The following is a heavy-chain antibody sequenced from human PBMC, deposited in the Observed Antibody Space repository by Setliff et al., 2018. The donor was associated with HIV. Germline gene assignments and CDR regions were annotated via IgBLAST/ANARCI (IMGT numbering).Heavy chain of an antibody. CDR2: INPSGGST. D-gene: IGHD3-22*01. Sequence: GASVQVSCKASGYTFTRYQIQWMRQAPGKGLEWMGTINPSGGSTSFAEKFQGRATITGDTSTTTIYMTLKSLRAEDTAVYYCARDLGDSSGYYPVDYWGQGTLVTVSS. J-gene: IGHJ4*02. CDR3: ARDLGDSSGYYPVDY. CDR1: GYTFTRYQ. V-gene: IGHV1-46*01.